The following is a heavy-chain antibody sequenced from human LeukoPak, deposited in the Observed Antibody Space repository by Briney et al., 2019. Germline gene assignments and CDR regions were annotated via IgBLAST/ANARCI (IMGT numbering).Heavy chain of an antibody. Sequence: GESLKISCKGSGYSFSSYWIAWVRQMPGKGLEWMGIIYPSDSETTCSPSFQGQVPISADKSINTAYLQWSSLRASDTAMYYCARSVGATPLDYWGQGTLVTVSS. CDR1: GYSFSSYW. J-gene: IGHJ4*02. CDR3: ARSVGATPLDY. D-gene: IGHD1-26*01. V-gene: IGHV5-51*01. CDR2: IYPSDSET.